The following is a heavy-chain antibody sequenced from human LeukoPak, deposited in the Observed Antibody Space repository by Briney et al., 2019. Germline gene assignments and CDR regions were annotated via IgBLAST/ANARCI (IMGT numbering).Heavy chain of an antibody. CDR3: ARGYRTMVRGVSSDY. CDR2: ISAYNGNT. CDR1: GYTFTSYG. Sequence: GASVKVSCKASGYTFTSYGISWVRQAPGQGLEWMGWISAYNGNTNYAQKLQGRVTMTTDTSTSTAYMELRSLRSDDTAVYYCARGYRTMVRGVSSDYWGQGTLVTVSS. J-gene: IGHJ4*02. V-gene: IGHV1-18*01. D-gene: IGHD3-10*01.